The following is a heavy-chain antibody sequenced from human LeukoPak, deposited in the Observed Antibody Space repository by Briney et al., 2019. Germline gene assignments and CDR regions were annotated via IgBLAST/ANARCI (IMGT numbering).Heavy chain of an antibody. V-gene: IGHV1-46*01. D-gene: IGHD4-17*01. CDR3: ARDHFRTTVTTNFDY. J-gene: IGHJ4*02. CDR2: INPSGGST. Sequence: ASVTVSCKASGYTFTSYYMHWVRQAPGQGLEWMGLINPSGGSTSYAQKFQGRVTMTRDTSTSTVYMELSSLRSEDTAVYYCARDHFRTTVTTNFDYWGQGTLVTVSS. CDR1: GYTFTSYY.